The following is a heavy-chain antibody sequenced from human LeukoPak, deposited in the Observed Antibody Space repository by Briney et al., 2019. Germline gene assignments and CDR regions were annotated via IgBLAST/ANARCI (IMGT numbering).Heavy chain of an antibody. V-gene: IGHV3-21*01. J-gene: IGHJ4*02. CDR1: GFTFSIYS. CDR3: ARVGSAAGTGPYFDY. Sequence: GGSLRLSCATPGFTFSIYSMNWVRQAPGKGLEWVSSITSSSSYIYYADSLKGRFTISRDNAKSSLYLQMNSLRAEDTAVYYCARVGSAAGTGPYFDYWGQGTLVTVSS. CDR2: ITSSSSYI. D-gene: IGHD6-13*01.